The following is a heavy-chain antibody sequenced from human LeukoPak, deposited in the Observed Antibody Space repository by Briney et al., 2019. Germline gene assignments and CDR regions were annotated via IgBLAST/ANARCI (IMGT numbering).Heavy chain of an antibody. D-gene: IGHD3-16*01. CDR2: IRSGSSTT. CDR1: GFTFSSYS. J-gene: IGHJ5*02. V-gene: IGHV3-48*01. Sequence: GGSLRLSCAASGFTFSSYSMNWVRQAPGKGLEWVSYIRSGSSTTYYADSVKGRFTISRDDAKNSLYLQMNDLRAEDTAVYYCVRDYDSWGQGTLVSVSS. CDR3: VRDYDS.